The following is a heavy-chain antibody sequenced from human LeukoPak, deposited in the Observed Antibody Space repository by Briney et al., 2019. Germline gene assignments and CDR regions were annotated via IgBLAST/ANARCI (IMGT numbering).Heavy chain of an antibody. CDR3: ARDFIAVAGSRFDY. CDR2: ISSSSSTI. V-gene: IGHV3-48*02. Sequence: GGSLGLSCAASGFTFSSYSMNWVRQAPGKGLEWVSYISSSSSTIYYADSVKGRFTISRDNAKNSLYLQMNSLRDEDTAVYYCARDFIAVAGSRFDYWGRGTLVTVSS. CDR1: GFTFSSYS. D-gene: IGHD6-19*01. J-gene: IGHJ4*02.